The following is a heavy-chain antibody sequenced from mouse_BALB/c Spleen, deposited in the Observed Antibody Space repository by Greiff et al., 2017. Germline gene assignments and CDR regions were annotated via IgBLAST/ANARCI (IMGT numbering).Heavy chain of an antibody. CDR2: INPSNGGT. CDR3: TRGLRVYYYAMDY. V-gene: IGHV1S16*01. CDR1: GYTFTSYY. Sequence: QVQLQQSGAELVKPGASVKLSCKASGYTFTSYYMYWVKQRPGQGLEWIGEINPSNGGTNFNEKFKSKATLTVDKSSSTAYMQLSSLTSEDSAVYYCTRGLRVYYYAMDYWGQGTSVTVSS. J-gene: IGHJ4*01. D-gene: IGHD2-4*01.